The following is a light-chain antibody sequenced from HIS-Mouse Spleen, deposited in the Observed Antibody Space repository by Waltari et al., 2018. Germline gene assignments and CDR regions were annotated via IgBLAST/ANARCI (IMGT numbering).Light chain of an antibody. Sequence: QSALTQPRSVSGSPGQSVTISCTGTSSDVGGYNYVSWYQQHPGKAPKLMIYDVSKRPSGVPDRFSGSKACNTASLTISGVQAEDEADYYCCSYAGSYTGVFGTGTKVTVL. CDR2: DVS. CDR1: SSDVGGYNY. V-gene: IGLV2-11*01. CDR3: CSYAGSYTGV. J-gene: IGLJ1*01.